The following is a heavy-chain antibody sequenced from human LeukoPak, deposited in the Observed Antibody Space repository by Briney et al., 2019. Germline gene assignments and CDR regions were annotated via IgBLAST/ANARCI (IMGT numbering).Heavy chain of an antibody. Sequence: GGSLRLSCAASGFTVSTNYMSWVRQAPGKGLEWVSLVYSGGSTYYADSVKGRFTISRGNSKNTLYLQMSSLRAEDTAVYYCGRGDGTSYGLAYWGQGTLVTVSS. V-gene: IGHV3-53*01. D-gene: IGHD5-18*01. CDR3: GRGDGTSYGLAY. CDR1: GFTVSTNY. J-gene: IGHJ4*02. CDR2: VYSGGST.